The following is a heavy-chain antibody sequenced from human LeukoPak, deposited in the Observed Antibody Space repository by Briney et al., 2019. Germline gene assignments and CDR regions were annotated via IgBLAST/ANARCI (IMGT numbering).Heavy chain of an antibody. CDR2: ISAYNGNT. D-gene: IGHD3-10*01. J-gene: IGHJ3*02. V-gene: IGHV1-18*01. CDR3: ARDKVRGAYYYGSGSYSPAFDI. CDR1: GYTFTSYG. Sequence: GASVKVSCKASGYTFTSYGISWVRQAPGQGLEWMGWISAYNGNTNYAQKLQGRVTMTTDTSTSTAYMELRSLRSDDTAVYYCARDKVRGAYYYGSGSYSPAFDIWGQGTMVTVSS.